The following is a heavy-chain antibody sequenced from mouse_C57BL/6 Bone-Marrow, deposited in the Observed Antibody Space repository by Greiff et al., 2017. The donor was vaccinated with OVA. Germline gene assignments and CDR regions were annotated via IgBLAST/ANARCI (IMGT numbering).Heavy chain of an antibody. Sequence: EVHLVESAGGLVQPGSSMKLSCTASGFTFSDYYMAWVRQVPEKGLEWVANINYDGSSTYYLDSLKSRFIISRDNAKNILYLQMSSLKSEDTATYYCAREGTVVAYWYFDVWGTGTTVTVSS. CDR3: AREGTVVAYWYFDV. J-gene: IGHJ1*03. V-gene: IGHV5-16*01. CDR2: INYDGSST. CDR1: GFTFSDYY. D-gene: IGHD1-1*01.